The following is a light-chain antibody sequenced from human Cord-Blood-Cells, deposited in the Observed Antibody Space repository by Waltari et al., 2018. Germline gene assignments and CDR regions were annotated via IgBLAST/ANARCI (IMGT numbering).Light chain of an antibody. Sequence: QSVLTQPPSVSEAPRQRVTISCSGSSSNIGNNAVNWYQQLPGKAPKLLIYYDDLLPAGVSDRFSGSKAGTSASLAISGLQSEDEADYYCAAWDDSLNAYVFGTGTKVTGL. CDR1: SSNIGNNA. CDR3: AAWDDSLNAYV. V-gene: IGLV1-36*01. J-gene: IGLJ1*01. CDR2: YDD.